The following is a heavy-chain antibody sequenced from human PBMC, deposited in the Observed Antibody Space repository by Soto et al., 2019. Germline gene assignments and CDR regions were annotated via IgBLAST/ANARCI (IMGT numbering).Heavy chain of an antibody. CDR1: GFTFSSYG. CDR2: ISYDGSNK. J-gene: IGHJ6*02. Sequence: GGSLRLSCAASGFTFSSYGMHWVRQAPGKGLEWVAVISYDGSNKYYADSVKGRFTISRDNSKNTLYLQMNSLRAEDTAVYYCAKDLGWGQDYGDYWGNNYYYYYGMDVWGQGTTVTVSS. D-gene: IGHD4-17*01. CDR3: AKDLGWGQDYGDYWGNNYYYYYGMDV. V-gene: IGHV3-30*18.